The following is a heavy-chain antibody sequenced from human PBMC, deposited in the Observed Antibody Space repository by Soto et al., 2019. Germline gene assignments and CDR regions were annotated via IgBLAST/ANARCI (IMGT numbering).Heavy chain of an antibody. D-gene: IGHD4-17*01. Sequence: QVQLVQSGAEVKKPGSSVKVSCKASGDTFSSHAFGWVRQAPGQGLEWMGGIIPFFGAANYAQTFQGRAAITADESTTTVYMRLSSLRSEDTAVYYCARGIEEMATTTAVWSFDLWGRGTLVTVSS. CDR3: ARGIEEMATTTAVWSFDL. CDR1: GDTFSSHA. J-gene: IGHJ2*01. CDR2: IIPFFGAA. V-gene: IGHV1-69*01.